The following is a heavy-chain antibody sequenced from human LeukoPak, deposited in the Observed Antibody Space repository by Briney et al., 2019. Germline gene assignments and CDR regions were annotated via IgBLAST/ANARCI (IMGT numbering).Heavy chain of an antibody. D-gene: IGHD3-16*02. CDR3: AXVXSYXFGGVIVYFDY. V-gene: IGHV4-34*01. CDR1: GGSFSGYY. J-gene: IGHJ4*02. CDR2: INHSGST. Sequence: SETLSLTCAVYGGSFSGYYWSWIRQPPGKGLEWIGEINHSGSTNYNPSLKSRVTISVDTSKNQFSLKLSSVTAADTAVYYCAXVXSYXFGGVIVYFDYWGQGTLVTVSS.